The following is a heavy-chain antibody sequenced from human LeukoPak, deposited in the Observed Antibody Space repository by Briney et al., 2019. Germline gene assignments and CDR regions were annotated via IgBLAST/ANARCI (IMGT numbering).Heavy chain of an antibody. CDR3: AKQLGYCSDGSCYFPY. D-gene: IGHD2-15*01. V-gene: IGHV3-74*03. CDR2: ISSDGSVT. CDR1: GFSFTNYW. Sequence: GGSLRLSCAVSGFSFTNYWMHWVRQDPGKGLVWVSYISSDGSVTKYADSVQGRFTISRDNSKSTLCLQMNSLRAEDTAVYYCAKQLGYCSDGSCYFPYWGQGTLVTVSS. J-gene: IGHJ4*02.